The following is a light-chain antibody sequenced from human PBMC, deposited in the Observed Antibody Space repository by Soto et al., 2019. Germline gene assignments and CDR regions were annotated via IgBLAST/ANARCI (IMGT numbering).Light chain of an antibody. CDR1: QSLGSD. V-gene: IGKV3-15*01. J-gene: IGKJ1*01. CDR3: QQYYNWPRT. CDR2: GAS. Sequence: EIVMTQSPGTLSLSRGDTATLYCRASQSLGSDLAWYQQKPGQAPTLLIFGASASPTGIPARISGSGSGTEFTLTLSSLRSEDFAVYFCQQYYNWPRTFGQGTKVDI.